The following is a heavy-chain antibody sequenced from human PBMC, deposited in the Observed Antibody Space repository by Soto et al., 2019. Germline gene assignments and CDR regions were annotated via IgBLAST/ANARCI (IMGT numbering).Heavy chain of an antibody. CDR1: GFTFSSYS. Sequence: GGSLRLSCAASGFTFSSYSMNWVRQAPGKGLEWVSYISSSSSTIYYADSVKGRFTISRDNAKNSLYLQMNSLRDEDTAVYYCARDAEMATRAGGGMDVWGQGTTVTVSS. D-gene: IGHD5-12*01. V-gene: IGHV3-48*02. CDR3: ARDAEMATRAGGGMDV. CDR2: ISSSSSTI. J-gene: IGHJ6*02.